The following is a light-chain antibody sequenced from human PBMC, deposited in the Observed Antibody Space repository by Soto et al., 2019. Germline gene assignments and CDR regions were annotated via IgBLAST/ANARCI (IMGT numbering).Light chain of an antibody. CDR3: QHLNTYPIT. V-gene: IGKV1-9*01. CDR1: QGVSTY. Sequence: DIQLTQSPSFLSASVGDRVTITCRASQGVSTYLAWYQQKPAKAPNLLIYAASTLQSGVPSRFSGSGSGTEFTLTISSLQPEDFATYYCQHLNTYPITFGGGTKVESK. CDR2: AAS. J-gene: IGKJ4*02.